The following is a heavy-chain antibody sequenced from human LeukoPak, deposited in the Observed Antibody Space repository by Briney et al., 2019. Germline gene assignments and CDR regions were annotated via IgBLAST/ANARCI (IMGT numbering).Heavy chain of an antibody. CDR1: GASISNYY. CDR3: ARDYSPAGLWYFDL. J-gene: IGHJ2*01. D-gene: IGHD2-21*01. CDR2: IYYSGST. Sequence: PSETLSLTCTVSGASISNYYWSWIRQPAGKGLEWIGGIYYSGSTHYNPSLKSQVTISIDTSKNQFSLRLNSVTAADTAVYYCARDYSPAGLWYFDLWGRGTLVAVSS. V-gene: IGHV4-4*07.